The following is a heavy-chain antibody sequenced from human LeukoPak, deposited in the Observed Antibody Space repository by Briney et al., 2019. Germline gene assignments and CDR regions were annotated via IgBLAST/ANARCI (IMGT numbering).Heavy chain of an antibody. CDR2: IKQDGSEK. J-gene: IGHJ6*03. V-gene: IGHV3-7*01. CDR1: GFTFSIYR. CDR3: TRVEETATTAAIIRKYSYYYYYMDV. D-gene: IGHD4-11*01. Sequence: GGSLRLSCAASGFTFSIYRMSWVRQAPGKGLEWVANIKQDGSEKHYVDSVKGRFTISRDNAKNSLYLQTSSLRAEDTAVYYCTRVEETATTAAIIRKYSYYYYYMDVWGKGNTVTVSS.